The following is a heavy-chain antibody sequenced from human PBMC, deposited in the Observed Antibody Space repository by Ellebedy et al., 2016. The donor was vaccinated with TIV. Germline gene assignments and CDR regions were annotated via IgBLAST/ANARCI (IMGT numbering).Heavy chain of an antibody. V-gene: IGHV1-18*01. CDR3: AVVVPAADDAFDI. J-gene: IGHJ3*02. CDR1: GYTFTSYG. D-gene: IGHD2-2*01. Sequence: ASVKVSXXASGYTFTSYGISWVRQAPGQGLEWMGWISAYNGNTNYAQKLQGRVTMTTDTSTSTAYMELRSLRSDDTAVYYCAVVVPAADDAFDIWGQGTMVTVSS. CDR2: ISAYNGNT.